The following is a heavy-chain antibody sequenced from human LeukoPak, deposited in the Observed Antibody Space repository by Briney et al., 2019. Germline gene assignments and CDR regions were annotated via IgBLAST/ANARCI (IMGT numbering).Heavy chain of an antibody. D-gene: IGHD3-10*01. CDR1: GFTLSSHG. Sequence: PGGSLRLSCVASGFTLSSHGMHWVRQAPGKGLEWVAVISYDGSNKYYADSVKGRFTISRDNSKNTLYLQMNSLRAEDTAVYYCAKSLGLPSGTNHSGDYWGQGTLVTVSS. CDR2: ISYDGSNK. CDR3: AKSLGLPSGTNHSGDY. V-gene: IGHV3-30*18. J-gene: IGHJ4*02.